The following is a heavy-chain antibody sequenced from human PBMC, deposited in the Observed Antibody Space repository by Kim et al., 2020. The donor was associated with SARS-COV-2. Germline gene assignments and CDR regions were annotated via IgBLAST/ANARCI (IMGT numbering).Heavy chain of an antibody. V-gene: IGHV4-59*13. CDR3: AAGQRSTLFGVVREVDV. Sequence: SETLSLTCTVSGGSISSYYWSWIRQPPGKGLEWIGYIYYSGSTNYNPSLKSRVTISVDTAKNQFSLKLSTVTAADTAVDYCAAGQRSTLFGVVREVDVWG. D-gene: IGHD3-3*01. CDR2: IYYSGST. CDR1: GGSISSYY. J-gene: IGHJ6*01.